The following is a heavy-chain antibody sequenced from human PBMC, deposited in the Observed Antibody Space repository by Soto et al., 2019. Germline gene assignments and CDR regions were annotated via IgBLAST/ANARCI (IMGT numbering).Heavy chain of an antibody. CDR1: RGSISSSSYY. D-gene: IGHD1-26*01. Sequence: SATLSLTFTFSRGSISSSSYYWGWIRQPPRKGLEWIGSIYYSGSTYYNPSLKSRVTISVDTSKNQFSLKLSSVTAADTAVYYCAGIVEGLGDYYYGMDVWGQGNTVTGSS. J-gene: IGHJ6*02. V-gene: IGHV4-39*01. CDR2: IYYSGST. CDR3: AGIVEGLGDYYYGMDV.